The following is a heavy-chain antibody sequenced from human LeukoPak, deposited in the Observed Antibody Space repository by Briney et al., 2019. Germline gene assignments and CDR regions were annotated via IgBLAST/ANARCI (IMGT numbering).Heavy chain of an antibody. CDR2: ISSSGSTI. J-gene: IGHJ6*04. D-gene: IGHD6-13*01. CDR3: ARGGGGSSWSYYYYGMDV. Sequence: GGPLRLSCAASGFTFSSYEMNWVRQAPGKGLEWVSYISSSGSTIYYADSVKGRFTISRDNAKNSLYLQMNSLRAEDTAVYYCARGGGGSSWSYYYYGMDVWGKGTTVTVSS. V-gene: IGHV3-48*03. CDR1: GFTFSSYE.